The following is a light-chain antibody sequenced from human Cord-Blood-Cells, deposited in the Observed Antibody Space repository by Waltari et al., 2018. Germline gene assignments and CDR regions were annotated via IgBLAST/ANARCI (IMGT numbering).Light chain of an antibody. CDR1: KLGDKY. V-gene: IGLV3-1*01. Sequence: SYELTQPPSVSVSPGQTASITCPGDKLGDKYACWYQKKPGQYPVLVIYQDSKRPSGIPERFSGSNSGNTATLTISGTQAMDEADYYCQAWDSSTVVFGGGTKLTVL. CDR3: QAWDSSTVV. CDR2: QDS. J-gene: IGLJ2*01.